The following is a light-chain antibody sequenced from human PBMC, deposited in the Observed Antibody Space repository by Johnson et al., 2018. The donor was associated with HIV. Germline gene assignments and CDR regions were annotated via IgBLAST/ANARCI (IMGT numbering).Light chain of an antibody. V-gene: IGLV1-51*01. CDR1: SSNIGNNF. J-gene: IGLJ1*01. Sequence: QSVLTQPTSVSAAPGQKVTISCSGSSSNIGNNFVSWYQQVHGTAPKLLIYDTDKRPSGIPDRFSGSKSGTSATLGISGLQTGDEADYYCGTWDNSLSAGVFGSGTKVTVL. CDR2: DTD. CDR3: GTWDNSLSAGV.